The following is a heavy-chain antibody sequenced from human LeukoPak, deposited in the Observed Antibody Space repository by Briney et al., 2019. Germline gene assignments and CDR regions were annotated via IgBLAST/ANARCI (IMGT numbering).Heavy chain of an antibody. D-gene: IGHD1-26*01. Sequence: GGPLRLSCAASGFTFSTYAMSWVRQAPGKGLEWVAVISYDGSNKYYADSVKGRFTISRDNSKNTLYLQMNSLRAEDTAVYYCARDGPHSGSYYFDYWGQGTLVTVSS. CDR2: ISYDGSNK. CDR3: ARDGPHSGSYYFDY. V-gene: IGHV3-30*04. J-gene: IGHJ4*02. CDR1: GFTFSTYA.